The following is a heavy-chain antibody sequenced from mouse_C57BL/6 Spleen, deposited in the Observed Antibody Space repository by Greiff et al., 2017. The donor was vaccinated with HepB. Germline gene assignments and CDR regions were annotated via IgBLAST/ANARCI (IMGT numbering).Heavy chain of an antibody. CDR3: APSPITTIVAKDY. V-gene: IGHV14-2*01. Sequence: EVQLQQSGAELVKPGASVKLSCTASGFNIKDYYMHWVKQRTEQGLEWIGRIDPEDGETKYAPKFQGKATITADTSSNTAYLQLSCLTSEDTAVYDCAPSPITTIVAKDYWGESTTLTVAS. D-gene: IGHD1-1*01. CDR1: GFNIKDYY. J-gene: IGHJ2*01. CDR2: IDPEDGET.